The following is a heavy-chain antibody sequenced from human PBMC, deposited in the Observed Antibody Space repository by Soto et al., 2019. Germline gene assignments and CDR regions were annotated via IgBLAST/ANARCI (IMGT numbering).Heavy chain of an antibody. D-gene: IGHD6-19*01. CDR3: ARGLITGSHYSGGWYYFDS. CDR2: INHSGSA. V-gene: IGHV4-34*01. CDR1: GESFSGHI. Sequence: SETLSLTCAVYGESFSGHIWTWIRQTTGKGLQWIGQINHSGSASYNPSLKSRVTISVHTSNSQFSLELSSVTAADTAVYYCARGLITGSHYSGGWYYFDSWGQGTQVTVS. J-gene: IGHJ4*02.